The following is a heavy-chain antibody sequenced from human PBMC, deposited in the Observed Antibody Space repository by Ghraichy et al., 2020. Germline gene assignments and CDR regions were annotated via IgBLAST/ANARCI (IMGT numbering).Heavy chain of an antibody. D-gene: IGHD6-25*01. CDR2: VAFNGGAT. CDR3: AIDPDFFHSSGKY. J-gene: IGHJ4*02. V-gene: IGHV3-23*01. Sequence: GGSLRLSCAASGFTFSNYDMTWVRQAPGKGLEWVSGVAFNGGATYYADSVKGRFTISRDNSKNTLSLQMNSLTVDDTAVYYCAIDPDFFHSSGKYWGQGTLVTVSS. CDR1: GFTFSNYD.